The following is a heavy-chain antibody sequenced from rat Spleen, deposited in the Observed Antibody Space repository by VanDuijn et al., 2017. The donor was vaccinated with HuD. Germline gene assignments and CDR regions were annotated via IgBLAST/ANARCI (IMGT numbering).Heavy chain of an antibody. Sequence: QVQLKESGPGLVQPSQTLSLTCTVSGFSLTSYNVHWVRQPTGKGLEWMGGIWGDGSTDDNSALKSRLSISRDTSKSQVFLKMNSLQTDDTAIYFCTQGLPGYNYGIWFAYWGQGTLVTVPS. J-gene: IGHJ3*01. D-gene: IGHD1-4*01. CDR1: GFSLTSYN. CDR3: TQGLPGYNYGIWFAY. CDR2: IWGDGST. V-gene: IGHV2-30*01.